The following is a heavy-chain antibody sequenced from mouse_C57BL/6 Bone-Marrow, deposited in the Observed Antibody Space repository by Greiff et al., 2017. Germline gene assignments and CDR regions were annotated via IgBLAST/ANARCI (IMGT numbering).Heavy chain of an antibody. J-gene: IGHJ2*01. D-gene: IGHD1-1*01. Sequence: QVQLQQPGAELVMPGASVKLSCKASGYTFTSYWMHWVKQRPGQGLEWIGEIDPSDSYTNYNQKFKGKSTLTVDKSSSTAYMQLSSLPSEDSAVYYCAREGIYGSSQYYFDYWGQGTTLTVSS. CDR1: GYTFTSYW. CDR2: IDPSDSYT. CDR3: AREGIYGSSQYYFDY. V-gene: IGHV1-69*01.